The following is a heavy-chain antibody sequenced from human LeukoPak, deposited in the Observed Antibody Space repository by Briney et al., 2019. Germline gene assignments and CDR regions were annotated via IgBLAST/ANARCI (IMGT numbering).Heavy chain of an antibody. CDR2: IKHSGSVK. D-gene: IGHD3-16*01. V-gene: IGHV3-7*01. CDR1: GFTFSRGW. Sequence: SGGSVRLSCGASGFTFSRGWMSWVRQAPGKGRECVANIKHSGSVKYYADSVEGRFTISRDNAKNSLYLQMNSLRAEDTAVYYCARGGLGGLFYMDVWGKGTAVTVS. J-gene: IGHJ6*03. CDR3: ARGGLGGLFYMDV.